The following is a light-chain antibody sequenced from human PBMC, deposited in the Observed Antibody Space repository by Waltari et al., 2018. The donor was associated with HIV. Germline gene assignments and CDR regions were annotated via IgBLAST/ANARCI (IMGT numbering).Light chain of an antibody. CDR2: DAS. J-gene: IGKJ1*01. V-gene: IGKV3-11*01. CDR3: QQRSDWPPT. Sequence: EIVLTQSPATLSLSPGERATLSCRASQSVGSYLGWYQQKPGQAPRLLIYDASNRATVIPARFSGSGSGTDFTLTISSLEPEDFAGYYCQQRSDWPPTFGQGTKVEIK. CDR1: QSVGSY.